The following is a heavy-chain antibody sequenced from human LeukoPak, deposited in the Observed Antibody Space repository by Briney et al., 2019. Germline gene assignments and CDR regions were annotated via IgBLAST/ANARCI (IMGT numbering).Heavy chain of an antibody. CDR2: INPNSGGT. D-gene: IGHD3-22*01. CDR1: GYTFTGYY. Sequence: ASVKVSCKASGYTFTGYYMHWVRQAPGQGLEWMGWINPNSGGTNYAQKFQGRVTMTRDTSISTAYMELSRLRSDDTAVYYCARRLYYYDSSAPTDYWGQGTLATASS. CDR3: ARRLYYYDSSAPTDY. J-gene: IGHJ4*02. V-gene: IGHV1-2*02.